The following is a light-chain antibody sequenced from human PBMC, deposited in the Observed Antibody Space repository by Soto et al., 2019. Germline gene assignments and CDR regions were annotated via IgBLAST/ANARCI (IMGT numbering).Light chain of an antibody. CDR1: SSNIGGNS. V-gene: IGLV1-51*01. Sequence: QSVLTQPPSVSAAPGQKVTISCSGSSSNIGGNSVSWYQQLPGTAPKLLIYDDNKRPSGIPDRFSGYKSGRSATLGITVFQTGDEADYYCGSWDSSLRAYVFGTGTKATVL. J-gene: IGLJ1*01. CDR2: DDN. CDR3: GSWDSSLRAYV.